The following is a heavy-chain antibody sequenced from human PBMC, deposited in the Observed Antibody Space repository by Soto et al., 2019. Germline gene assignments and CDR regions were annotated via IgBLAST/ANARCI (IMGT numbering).Heavy chain of an antibody. V-gene: IGHV4-30-4*01. CDR2: IEYSGNT. J-gene: IGHJ4*02. D-gene: IGHD5-18*01. CDR3: ARELTGYRYGPGEVY. Sequence: QVQLQESGPGLVRPSQTLSLTCRVSGGSLSSSNYYWTWIRQPPGKGLEWIGYIEYSGNTYYNPSLQSRVTISVDTSENQFSLTLTSMTAADTAVYYCARELTGYRYGPGEVYWGQGTLITVSS. CDR1: GGSLSSSNYY.